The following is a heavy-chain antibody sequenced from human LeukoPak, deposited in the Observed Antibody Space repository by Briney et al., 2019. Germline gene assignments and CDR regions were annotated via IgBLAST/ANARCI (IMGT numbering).Heavy chain of an antibody. Sequence: ASVKVSCKASGGTFISCAISWVRQAPGQGLEWRGRIIPIFGTANYAQKFQGRVTITTDESTSTAYMELSSLRSEDTAVYYCASRADYGEDYWGQGTLVTVSS. V-gene: IGHV1-69*05. CDR2: IIPIFGTA. CDR3: ASRADYGEDY. D-gene: IGHD4-17*01. CDR1: GGTFISCA. J-gene: IGHJ4*02.